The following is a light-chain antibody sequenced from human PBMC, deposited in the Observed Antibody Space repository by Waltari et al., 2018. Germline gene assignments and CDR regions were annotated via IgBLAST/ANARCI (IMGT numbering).Light chain of an antibody. Sequence: VLLTQSPASLSVSPGDTVILSCRASQRVRTNLVWYQQKAGQAPRTLIYGSSTRASGVPSMFSGSGSETDFTFISSSLQSEDAAVYFCQQYYVWPPITFGGGTKLEI. CDR3: QQYYVWPPIT. CDR2: GSS. J-gene: IGKJ4*02. CDR1: QRVRTN. V-gene: IGKV3-15*01.